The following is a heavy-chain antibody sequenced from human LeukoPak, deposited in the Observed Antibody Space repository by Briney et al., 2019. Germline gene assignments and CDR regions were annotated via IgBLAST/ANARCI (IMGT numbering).Heavy chain of an antibody. CDR3: ARLGNSVAGIKGAFDI. J-gene: IGHJ3*02. CDR2: IYYSGST. V-gene: IGHV4-59*08. D-gene: IGHD6-19*01. CDR1: GGSISTYY. Sequence: SETLSLTCTVSGGSISTYYWSWIRQPPGKGLEWIGYIYYSGSTNYNPSLKSRVTISLDTSKNQFSLKLSSVTAADTAVYYCARLGNSVAGIKGAFDIWGQGTMVIVSS.